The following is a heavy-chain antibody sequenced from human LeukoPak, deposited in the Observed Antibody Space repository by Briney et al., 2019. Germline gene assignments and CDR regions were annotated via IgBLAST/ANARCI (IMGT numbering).Heavy chain of an antibody. D-gene: IGHD6-13*01. V-gene: IGHV4-59*01. CDR2: IYYSGST. CDR3: ARGAGRSWPIRDNWFDP. Sequence: SETLSLTCTVSGGSISSYYWSWIRQPPGKGLEWIGYIYYSGSTNYNPSLKSRVTISVDTSKNQFSLKLSSVTAADTAVYYCARGAGRSWPIRDNWFDPWGQGTLVTVSS. J-gene: IGHJ5*02. CDR1: GGSISSYY.